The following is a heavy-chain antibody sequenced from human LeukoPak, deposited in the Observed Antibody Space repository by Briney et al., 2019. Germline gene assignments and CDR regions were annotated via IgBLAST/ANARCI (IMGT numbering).Heavy chain of an antibody. D-gene: IGHD6-13*01. CDR3: ARVGALAAAPFDY. V-gene: IGHV3-21*01. CDR1: GFTFSSYS. J-gene: IGHJ4*02. Sequence: PGGSLRLSCAASGFTFSSYSMNLVRQAPGKGLEWVSSISSSSSYIYYADSVKGRFTISRDNAKNSLYLQMNSLRAEDTAVYYCARVGALAAAPFDYWGQGTLVTVSS. CDR2: ISSSSSYI.